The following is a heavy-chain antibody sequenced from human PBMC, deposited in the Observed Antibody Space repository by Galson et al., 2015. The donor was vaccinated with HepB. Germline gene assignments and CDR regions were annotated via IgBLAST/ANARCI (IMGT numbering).Heavy chain of an antibody. CDR2: IIPILGIA. D-gene: IGHD4-11*01. CDR1: GGTFSSYA. CDR3: ARGSRPGGTVTTFRSWYYYYYMDV. Sequence: SVKVSCKASGGTFSSYAISWVRQAPGQGLEWMGGIIPILGIANYAQKFQGRVTITADKSTSTAYMELSSLRSEDTAVYYCARGSRPGGTVTTFRSWYYYYYMDVWGKGTTVTVSS. J-gene: IGHJ6*03. V-gene: IGHV1-69*10.